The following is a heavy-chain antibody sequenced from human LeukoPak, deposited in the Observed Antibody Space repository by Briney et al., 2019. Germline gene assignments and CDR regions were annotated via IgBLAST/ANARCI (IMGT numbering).Heavy chain of an antibody. J-gene: IGHJ4*02. V-gene: IGHV3-9*02. CDR1: GFTPDDYA. D-gene: IGHD3-22*01. Sequence: SLRLSCAAPGFTPDDYAMHCVRPAPREGVGWGSVISWNSVSIGYADSVKGRFTISRDNAKNSLYLQMNSLRAEDTALYYCARGYYDDSSGFPFDYWGQGTLVTAAS. CDR3: ARGYYDDSSGFPFDY. CDR2: ISWNSVSI.